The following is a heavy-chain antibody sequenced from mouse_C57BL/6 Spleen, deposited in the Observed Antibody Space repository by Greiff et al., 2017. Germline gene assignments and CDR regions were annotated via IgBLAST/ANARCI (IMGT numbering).Heavy chain of an antibody. D-gene: IGHD2-5*01. CDR3: ARHEDDSNLYYYAMEY. CDR2: FYPGSGSI. J-gene: IGHJ4*01. V-gene: IGHV1-62-2*01. CDR1: GYTFTEYT. Sequence: QVQLQQSGAELVKPGASVKLSCKASGYTFTEYTIHWVKQRSGQGLEWIGWFYPGSGSIKYNEKFKDKATLTADKSSSTVYMELSRLASEDSAVYFCARHEDDSNLYYYAMEYWGQGTSVTVSS.